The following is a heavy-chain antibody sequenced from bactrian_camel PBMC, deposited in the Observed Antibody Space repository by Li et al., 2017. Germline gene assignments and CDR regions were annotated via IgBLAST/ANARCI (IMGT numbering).Heavy chain of an antibody. J-gene: IGHJ6*01. D-gene: IGHD2*01. CDR2: SVIGGGPT. CDR1: LNPTSDYC. Sequence: DVQLVESGGGSVQTGGSLRLSCAVSLNPTSDYCLGWIRQAPGKERGGVAASVIGGGPTYYADSVKGRFTISQDNAKNTLYLQMNSLKPEDTAMYYCAAPALKTQLWRSLHPADYSYWGHGTQVTVS. V-gene: IGHV3S31*01. CDR3: AAPALKTQLWRSLHPADYSY.